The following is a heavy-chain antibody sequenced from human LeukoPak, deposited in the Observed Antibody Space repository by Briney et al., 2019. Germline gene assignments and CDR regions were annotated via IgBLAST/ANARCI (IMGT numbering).Heavy chain of an antibody. J-gene: IGHJ1*01. V-gene: IGHV3-9*01. Sequence: GRSLRLSCVASGFIFDNYAMHWVRQAPGRGLEWVSGISGNSGAIGYAGSVRGRFTISRDNAKNSLYLQMNSLRAEDTAVYYCARVGLWFGELQYFQHWGQGTLVTVSS. CDR2: ISGNSGAI. D-gene: IGHD3-10*01. CDR3: ARVGLWFGELQYFQH. CDR1: GFIFDNYA.